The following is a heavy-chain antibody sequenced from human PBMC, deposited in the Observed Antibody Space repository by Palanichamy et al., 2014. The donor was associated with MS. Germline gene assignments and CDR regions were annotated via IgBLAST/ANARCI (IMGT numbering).Heavy chain of an antibody. V-gene: IGHV1-3*01. CDR3: AREHDSWSGYSFDF. Sequence: QVQLVQSGAEVKKPGASVKVSCKASGYAFTDYAIHWVRQAPGQRLEWMGWINAGNGNTKYSQKVQSRVTITRDTSADTAYMELSSLRSEDTALYYCAREHDSWSGYSFDFWGQGTLVTASS. D-gene: IGHD3-3*01. CDR2: INAGNGNT. J-gene: IGHJ4*02. CDR1: GYAFTDYA.